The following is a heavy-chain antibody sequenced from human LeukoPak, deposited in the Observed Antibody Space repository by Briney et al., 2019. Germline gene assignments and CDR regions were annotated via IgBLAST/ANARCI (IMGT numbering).Heavy chain of an antibody. V-gene: IGHV3-23*01. CDR1: GLTFSSYG. Sequence: PGGSLRLSCAASGLTFSSYGMSWVRQAPGKGLEWVSAITGSGGSTYYADSVKGRFTISRDNPKNTLYLQMNSLRAEDTAVYYCAKLIETAATGNWGQGTLVTVSS. CDR2: ITGSGGST. D-gene: IGHD2-15*01. J-gene: IGHJ4*02. CDR3: AKLIETAATGN.